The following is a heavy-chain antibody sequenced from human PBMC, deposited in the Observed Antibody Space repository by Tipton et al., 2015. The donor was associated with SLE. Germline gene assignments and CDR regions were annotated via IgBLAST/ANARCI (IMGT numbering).Heavy chain of an antibody. Sequence: RSLRLSCITSGFNFGDYALTWVRQAPGKGLEWVGFIRSQRHGGTSEYAASVKGRFIISRDDSKSSAYLQMDSLTTDDTALYYCARFYYGLDVWGQGTTVAVSS. CDR2: IRSQRHGGTS. CDR3: ARFYYGLDV. J-gene: IGHJ6*02. V-gene: IGHV3-49*04. CDR1: GFNFGDYA.